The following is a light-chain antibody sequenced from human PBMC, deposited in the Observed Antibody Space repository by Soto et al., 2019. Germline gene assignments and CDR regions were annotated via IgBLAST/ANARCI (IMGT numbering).Light chain of an antibody. CDR2: EVS. J-gene: IGLJ3*02. CDR3: SSYTSSSTLE. V-gene: IGLV2-14*01. CDR1: SSDVGGYNY. Sequence: QSVLTQPASVSGSPGQSITISCTGTSSDVGGYNYVSWYQQHPGKAPKLMIYEVSNRPSGVSNRFSGSKSGNTASLTISGLQAEVEADYYCSSYTSSSTLEFGGGTKLT.